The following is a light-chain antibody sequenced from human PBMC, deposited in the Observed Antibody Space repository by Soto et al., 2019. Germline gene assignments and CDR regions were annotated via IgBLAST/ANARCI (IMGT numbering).Light chain of an antibody. CDR2: EVS. CDR3: SSYTTDSTYV. V-gene: IGLV2-14*01. Sequence: QSALTQPASVSGSPGQSIAISCTGTSSDIGGYKYVSWYQHHPGKAPKLMIFEVSNRPSGVSNRFSGSKSGNTASLTISGLQADDEADYYCSSYTTDSTYVFGTGTKLTVL. CDR1: SSDIGGYKY. J-gene: IGLJ1*01.